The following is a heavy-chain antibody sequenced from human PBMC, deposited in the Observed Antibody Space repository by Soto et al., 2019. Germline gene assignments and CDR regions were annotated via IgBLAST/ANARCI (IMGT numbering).Heavy chain of an antibody. CDR2: IKEDGSEK. D-gene: IGHD3-16*01. CDR1: GFTFSSYW. V-gene: IGHV3-7*05. J-gene: IGHJ4*02. CDR3: VRVSLGGDRYLMDY. Sequence: GGSLRLSCAASGFTFSSYWMSWVRQAPGKGLEWVANIKEDGSEKYYVDTVKGRFTISRDNAKNSLYLQMNSLRAEDTAVYYCVRVSLGGDRYLMDYWGQGTQVTVSS.